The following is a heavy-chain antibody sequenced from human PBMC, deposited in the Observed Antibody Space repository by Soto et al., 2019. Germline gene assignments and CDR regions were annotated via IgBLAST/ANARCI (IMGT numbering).Heavy chain of an antibody. V-gene: IGHV4-31*03. CDR1: GGSISSGGYY. CDR2: IYYSGST. D-gene: IGHD1-7*01. CDR3: ARDRGLELRESLSYYYYGMDV. Sequence: SETLSLTCTVSGGSISSGGYYWSWIRQHPGKGLEWIGYIYYSGSTYYNPSLKSRVTISVDTSKNQFSLKLSSVTAADTAAYYCARDRGLELRESLSYYYYGMDVWGQGTTVTVSS. J-gene: IGHJ6*02.